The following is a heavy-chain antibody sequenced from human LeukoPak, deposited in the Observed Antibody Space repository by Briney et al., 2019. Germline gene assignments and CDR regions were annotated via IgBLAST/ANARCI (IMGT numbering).Heavy chain of an antibody. CDR1: GYTFTDAY. CDR3: ARDRGSSWYVDY. J-gene: IGHJ4*02. CDR2: INPSSGGT. V-gene: IGHV1-2*02. D-gene: IGHD6-13*01. Sequence: ASVKVSCKASGYTFTDAYIHWVRQAPGQGLEWMGWINPSSGGTEYAQKFEGRVTMTGDTSSSTAYMELTRLRSDDTAVYYCARDRGSSWYVDYWGQGTLVTVSS.